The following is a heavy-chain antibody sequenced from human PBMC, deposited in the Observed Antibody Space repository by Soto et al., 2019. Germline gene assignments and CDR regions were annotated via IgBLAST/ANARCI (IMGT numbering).Heavy chain of an antibody. CDR3: AHRQAHDYGDYASFDY. Sequence: QITLKESGPTLVKPTQTLTLTCTFSGFSLSTSGVGVGWIRQPPGKALEWLALIYWDDDKRYSPSLKSRLTIPKDTSKHQVVLTMTNMDPVDTATYYCAHRQAHDYGDYASFDYWGQGTLVTVSS. J-gene: IGHJ4*02. D-gene: IGHD4-17*01. V-gene: IGHV2-5*02. CDR2: IYWDDDK. CDR1: GFSLSTSGVG.